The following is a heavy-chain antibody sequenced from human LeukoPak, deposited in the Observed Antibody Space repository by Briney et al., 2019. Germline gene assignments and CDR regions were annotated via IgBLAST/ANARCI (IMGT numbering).Heavy chain of an antibody. CDR2: INHVGST. V-gene: IGHV4-34*01. Sequence: PSETLSLTCAVYGGSFSGYYWNWIRQPPGKGLEWIGEINHVGSTNYNPSLKSRLTISVDTSKNQFSLKLSSVTAADTAVYYCATIRITIFGRRFDPWGQGTLVTVSS. J-gene: IGHJ5*02. CDR1: GGSFSGYY. D-gene: IGHD3-3*01. CDR3: ATIRITIFGRRFDP.